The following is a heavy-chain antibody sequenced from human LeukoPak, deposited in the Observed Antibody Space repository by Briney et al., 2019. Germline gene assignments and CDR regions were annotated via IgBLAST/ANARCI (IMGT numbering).Heavy chain of an antibody. CDR3: AKWGPYCVGDYCPALDS. D-gene: IGHD2-21*02. CDR2: ISSSSSYI. V-gene: IGHV3-21*01. CDR1: GFTFSSYS. Sequence: GGSLRLSCAASGFTFSSYSMNWVRQAPGKGLEWVSSISSSSSYIYYADSVKGRFTISRDNAKESLYLQLNSLRAEDTAVYYCAKWGPYCVGDYCPALDSWGPGTLVTVSS. J-gene: IGHJ4*02.